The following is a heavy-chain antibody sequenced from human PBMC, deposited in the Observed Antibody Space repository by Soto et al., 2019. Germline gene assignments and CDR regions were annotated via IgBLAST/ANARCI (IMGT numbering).Heavy chain of an antibody. CDR2: INGDGSWT. Sequence: PGGSLRLSCKASGFTFSGFWMYWVRQAPGKGLVWVSRINGDGSWTTSADSVKGRFTISRDNAKSTLYLQMNSLRVEDTAVYYCAREPRNRGLGPWGQGTPVTVSS. CDR1: GFTFSGFW. CDR3: AREPRNRGLGP. J-gene: IGHJ5*02. V-gene: IGHV3-74*03.